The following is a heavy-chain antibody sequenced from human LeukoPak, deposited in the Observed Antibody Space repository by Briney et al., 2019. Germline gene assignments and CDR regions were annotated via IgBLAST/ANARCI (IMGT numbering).Heavy chain of an antibody. CDR1: GFTFSSYA. CDR3: ARNFGGGDSSGPYY. CDR2: INWNGGRT. J-gene: IGHJ4*02. D-gene: IGHD3-22*01. Sequence: GGSLRLSCAASGFTFSSYAMSWVRQAPGKGLEWVSGINWNGGRTGYADSMKGRFIISRDNAKNSLYLQVNSLRAEDTALYYCARNFGGGDSSGPYYWGQGTLVTVSS. V-gene: IGHV3-20*04.